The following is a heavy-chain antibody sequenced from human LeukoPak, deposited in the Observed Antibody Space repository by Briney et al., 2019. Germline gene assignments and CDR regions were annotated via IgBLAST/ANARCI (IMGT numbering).Heavy chain of an antibody. D-gene: IGHD6-19*01. J-gene: IGHJ4*02. CDR3: GRDDSSGWYYFDY. V-gene: IGHV4-39*01. Sequence: SSETLSLTCTVSGGSISSSSYYWGWIRRPPGKGLEWIGSIYYSGSTYYNPSLKSRVAISVDTSKNQFSLKLSSVTAADTAVYYCGRDDSSGWYYFDYWGQGTLVTVSS. CDR2: IYYSGST. CDR1: GGSISSSSYY.